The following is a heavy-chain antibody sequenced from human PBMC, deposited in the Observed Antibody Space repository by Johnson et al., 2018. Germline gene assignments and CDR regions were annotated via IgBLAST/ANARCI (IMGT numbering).Heavy chain of an antibody. J-gene: IGHJ6*02. CDR1: GFTFSSYA. CDR3: AREAKPAAGLGYYYYYAMDV. V-gene: IGHV3-30*14. D-gene: IGHD3-16*01. Sequence: QVQLVQSGGGVVQPGRSLRLSCAASGFTFSSYAMHWVRQAPGKGLEWVAVISYDGSNKYYADSVKGRFTISRDNSKNTLYLQMNSLRAEDTAVYYCAREAKPAAGLGYYYYYAMDVWGQGTTVTVSS. CDR2: ISYDGSNK.